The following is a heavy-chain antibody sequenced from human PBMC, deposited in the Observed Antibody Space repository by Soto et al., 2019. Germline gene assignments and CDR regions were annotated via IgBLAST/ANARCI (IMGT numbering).Heavy chain of an antibody. Sequence: PSETLSLTCTVSGDSITSGTYYWAWIRQPPGNGLQWMASIYYNGNTVYNPSLSSRVTISADTAKNQFSLNLTSVTAADTAVYYCARSYSCLEWLRLGYFDYWGLGSLVTVSS. CDR2: IYYNGNT. D-gene: IGHD5-12*01. CDR3: ARSYSCLEWLRLGYFDY. CDR1: GDSITSGTYY. J-gene: IGHJ4*02. V-gene: IGHV4-39*01.